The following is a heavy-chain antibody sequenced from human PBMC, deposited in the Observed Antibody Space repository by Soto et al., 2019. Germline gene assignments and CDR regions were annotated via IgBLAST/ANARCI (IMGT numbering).Heavy chain of an antibody. CDR2: IKQDGGVE. V-gene: IGHV3-7*03. CDR3: ARHRDYNLDY. J-gene: IGHJ4*02. CDR1: GFAFNTYW. Sequence: XGSLRLSCSASGFAFNTYWMTWVRQAPGRGLEWVANIKQDGGVEYSVDSVKGRFTVSRDNAKNSVYLQMNSLSAEDTAVYYCARHRDYNLDYWGQGTLVTVSS. D-gene: IGHD4-17*01.